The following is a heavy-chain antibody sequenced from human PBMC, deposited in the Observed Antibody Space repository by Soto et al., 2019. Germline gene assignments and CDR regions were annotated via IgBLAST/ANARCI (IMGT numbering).Heavy chain of an antibody. J-gene: IGHJ6*02. D-gene: IGHD6-6*01. CDR3: ARVRMYSSSPRYYYYGMDV. Sequence: SVKVSCKASGGTFSSYAISWVRQAPGQGLEWMGGIIPIFGTANYAQKFQGRVTITADESTSTAYMELSSLRSEDTAVYYCARVRMYSSSPRYYYYGMDVWGQGTTVTVSS. CDR1: GGTFSSYA. CDR2: IIPIFGTA. V-gene: IGHV1-69*13.